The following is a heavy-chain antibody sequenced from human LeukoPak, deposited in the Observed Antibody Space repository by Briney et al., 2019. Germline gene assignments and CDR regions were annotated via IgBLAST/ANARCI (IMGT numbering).Heavy chain of an antibody. Sequence: GGSLRLSCAASGFTFSSYEMNWVRQAPGKGLEWVSYISSSGSTIYYAGSVKGRFTISRDNAKNSLYLQMNSLRAEDTAVYYCARGTGSGSYPVYWGQGTLVTVSS. CDR3: ARGTGSGSYPVY. J-gene: IGHJ4*02. V-gene: IGHV3-48*03. CDR2: ISSSGSTI. D-gene: IGHD3-10*01. CDR1: GFTFSSYE.